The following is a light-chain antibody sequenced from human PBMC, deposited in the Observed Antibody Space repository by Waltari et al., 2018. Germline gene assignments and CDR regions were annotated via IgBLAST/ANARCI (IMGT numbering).Light chain of an antibody. CDR3: QAWHSSTAQGV. Sequence: SYELTQSPSVSVSPGQTASITCSGDKSGDKYVCWYQQKPGQSPVVVIYQDSKRPSGIPERFSGANSGNTATLTISGSQAIGEADYYCQAWHSSTAQGVFGGGTKLTVL. V-gene: IGLV3-1*01. CDR1: KSGDKY. J-gene: IGLJ2*01. CDR2: QDS.